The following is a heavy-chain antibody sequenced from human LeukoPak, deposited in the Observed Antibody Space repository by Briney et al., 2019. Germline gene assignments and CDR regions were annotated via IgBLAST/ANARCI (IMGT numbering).Heavy chain of an antibody. CDR2: IKQDGSEK. D-gene: IGHD3-3*01. V-gene: IGHV3-7*01. J-gene: IGHJ6*03. CDR3: ARSNTYYDFWSGWGYYYYYYMDV. Sequence: GGSLRLSCAASGFTFSSYWMSWVRQAPGKGLEWVANIKQDGSEKYYVDSVKGRFTISRDNAKNSLYLQMNGLRAEDTAVYYCARSNTYYDFWSGWGYYYYYYMDVWGEGTTVTVSS. CDR1: GFTFSSYW.